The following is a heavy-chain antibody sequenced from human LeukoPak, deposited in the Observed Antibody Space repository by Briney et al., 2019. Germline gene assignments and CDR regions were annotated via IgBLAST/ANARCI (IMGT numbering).Heavy chain of an antibody. Sequence: GASVKVSCKASGYTFTSYYMHWVRQAPGQGLEWMGIINPSGGSTSYAQKFQGRVTITADKSTSTAYMELSSLRSEDTAVYYCAREEGQWELLRNWFDPWGQGTLVTVSS. CDR1: GYTFTSYY. D-gene: IGHD1-26*01. J-gene: IGHJ5*02. CDR3: AREEGQWELLRNWFDP. V-gene: IGHV1-46*01. CDR2: INPSGGST.